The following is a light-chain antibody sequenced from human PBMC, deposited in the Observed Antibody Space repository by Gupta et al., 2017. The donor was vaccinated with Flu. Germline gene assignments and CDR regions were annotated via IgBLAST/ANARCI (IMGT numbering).Light chain of an antibody. CDR2: VGS. CDR3: RQGLETPRT. Sequence: VTTGEPASISCRTSQSRRHSNGKNYLDWYLQKPGQSPQLLIYVGSNRASGVPDRFSGSGSGTDFTLKISRVEAEDVGVYYCRQGLETPRTFGQGTKMEIK. CDR1: QSRRHSNGKNY. J-gene: IGKJ2*01. V-gene: IGKV2-28*01.